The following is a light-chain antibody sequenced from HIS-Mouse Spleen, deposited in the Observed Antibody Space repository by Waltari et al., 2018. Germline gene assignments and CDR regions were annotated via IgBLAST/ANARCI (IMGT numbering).Light chain of an antibody. CDR2: EDN. J-gene: IGLJ2*01. CDR3: QSYDSSNVV. Sequence: NFMLTQPHSVSESPGKPVTISCTGSSGSIPSNHGHWYQQRPGSAPTTVIYEDNQRPSGVPDRFSGSIDSSSNSASLTISGLKTEDEADYYCQSYDSSNVVFGGGTKLTVL. CDR1: SGSIPSNH. V-gene: IGLV6-57*02.